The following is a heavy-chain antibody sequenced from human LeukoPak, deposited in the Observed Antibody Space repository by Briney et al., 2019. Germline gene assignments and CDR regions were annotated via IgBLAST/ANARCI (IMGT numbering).Heavy chain of an antibody. D-gene: IGHD3-22*01. CDR3: ARDPDYYDSSGYSR. V-gene: IGHV3-21*01. CDR2: ISSSSSYI. Sequence: GGSLRLSCTASGFTFGDYAMSWFRQAPGKGLEWVSSISSSSSYIYYADSVKGRFTISRDNAKNSLYLQMNSLRAEDTAVYYCARDPDYYDSSGYSRWGQGTLVTVSS. CDR1: GFTFGDYA. J-gene: IGHJ4*02.